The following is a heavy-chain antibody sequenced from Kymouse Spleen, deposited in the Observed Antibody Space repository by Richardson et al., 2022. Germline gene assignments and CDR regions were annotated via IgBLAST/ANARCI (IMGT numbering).Heavy chain of an antibody. Sequence: QVQLVQSGAEVKKPGASVKVSCKASGYTFTSYAMHWVRQAPGQRLEWMGWINAGNGNTKYSQKFQGRVTITRDTSASTAYMELSSLRSEDTAVYYCARVAVAGHYFDYWGQGTLVTVSS. V-gene: IGHV1-3*01. CDR1: GYTFTSYA. CDR2: INAGNGNT. CDR3: ARVAVAGHYFDY. D-gene: IGHD6-19*01. J-gene: IGHJ4*02.